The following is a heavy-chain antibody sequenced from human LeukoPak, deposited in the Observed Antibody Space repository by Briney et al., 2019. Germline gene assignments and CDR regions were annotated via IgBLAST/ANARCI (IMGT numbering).Heavy chain of an antibody. D-gene: IGHD3-9*01. CDR1: GGPFSGYY. CDR3: ARGSLTPPLLVTPIPAFDI. V-gene: IGHV4-34*01. J-gene: IGHJ3*02. CDR2: INHSGST. Sequence: SETLSLTCAVYGGPFSGYYWSWIRQPPGKGLEWIGEINHSGSTNYNPSLKSRVTISVDTSKNQFSLKLSSVTAADTAVYYCARGSLTPPLLVTPIPAFDIWGQGTMVTVSS.